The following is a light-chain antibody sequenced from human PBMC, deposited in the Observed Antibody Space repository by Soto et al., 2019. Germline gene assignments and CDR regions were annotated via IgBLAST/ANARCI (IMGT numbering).Light chain of an antibody. J-gene: IGLJ2*01. CDR2: EVT. CDR1: SSDVGSYDR. V-gene: IGLV2-18*02. CDR3: SSYTSSSTVV. Sequence: QSALTQPPSVSGSPGQSVTISCTGTSSDVGSYDRVSWYQQPPGTASKLIIYEVTNRPSGVPDRLSGSKSGNTASLTISGLQAEDEADYYCSSYTSSSTVVFGGGTKLTVL.